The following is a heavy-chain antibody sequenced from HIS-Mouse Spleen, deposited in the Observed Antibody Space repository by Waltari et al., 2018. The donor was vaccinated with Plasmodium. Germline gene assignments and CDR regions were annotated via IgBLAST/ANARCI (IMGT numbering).Heavy chain of an antibody. CDR3: ARTTYSSSSAKYYYYGMDV. CDR1: GFSLSTSGMC. Sequence: QVTLRESGPALVKPTQTLILTCTSSGFSLSTSGMCVSWLRQPPVQALEWLARIDYDDDKYYSTSLKTRLTISKDTSKNQVVLTMTNMDPVDTATYYCARTTYSSSSAKYYYYGMDVWGQGTTVTVSS. V-gene: IGHV2-70*15. D-gene: IGHD6-6*01. J-gene: IGHJ6*02. CDR2: IDYDDDK.